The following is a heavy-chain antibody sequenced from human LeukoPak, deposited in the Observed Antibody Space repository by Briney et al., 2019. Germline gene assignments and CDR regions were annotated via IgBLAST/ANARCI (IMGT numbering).Heavy chain of an antibody. J-gene: IGHJ4*02. CDR3: AKVSCDYVWGSYRCPFDY. CDR2: ISGSGGST. V-gene: IGHV3-23*01. Sequence: GASLRLSCAASGFTFSSYAMNWVRQAPGKGLEWVSAISGSGGSTYYADSVKGRFTISRDNSKNTLYLQINSLRAEDTAVYYCAKVSCDYVWGSYRCPFDYWGQGTLVTVSS. CDR1: GFTFSSYA. D-gene: IGHD3-16*02.